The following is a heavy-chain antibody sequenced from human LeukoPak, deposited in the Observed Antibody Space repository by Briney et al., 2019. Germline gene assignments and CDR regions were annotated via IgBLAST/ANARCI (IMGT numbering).Heavy chain of an antibody. Sequence: GGSLRLSCAASGFTFSSYAMHWVRQAPGKGLEWVAVISYDGSNKYYADSVKGRFTISRDNSKNKLYLQMNSLRAEDTAVYYCARGPPLGYSSGWYFWYFDYWGQGTLVTVSS. CDR1: GFTFSSYA. J-gene: IGHJ4*02. V-gene: IGHV3-30*01. D-gene: IGHD6-19*01. CDR3: ARGPPLGYSSGWYFWYFDY. CDR2: ISYDGSNK.